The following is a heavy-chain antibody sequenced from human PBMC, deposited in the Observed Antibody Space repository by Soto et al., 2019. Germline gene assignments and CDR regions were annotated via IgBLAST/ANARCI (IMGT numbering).Heavy chain of an antibody. CDR3: ARGGGSSGYYYWFDP. CDR1: GGPLSGYA. J-gene: IGHJ5*02. V-gene: IGHV1-69*13. D-gene: IGHD3-22*01. Sequence: SVKFSCRAPGGPLSGYAISLVRQAPGQGLEWMGGIIPIFGTANYAQKFQGRVTITADESTSTAYMELSSLRSEDTAMYYCARGGGSSGYYYWFDPWGQGTQVTVPQ. CDR2: IIPIFGTA.